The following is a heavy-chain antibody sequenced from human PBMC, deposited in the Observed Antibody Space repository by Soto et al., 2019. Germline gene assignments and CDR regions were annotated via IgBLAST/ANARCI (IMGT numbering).Heavy chain of an antibody. D-gene: IGHD3-16*01. J-gene: IGHJ3*02. CDR3: ATMITFGGGAFDI. Sequence: ASVKVSCKVSGYTLTELSMHWVRQAPGKGLEWMGCFDPEDGETIYAQKFQGRVTMTGDTSTSTAYMELSSLRSEDTAVYYCATMITFGGGAFDIWGQGTMVTVSS. V-gene: IGHV1-24*01. CDR1: GYTLTELS. CDR2: FDPEDGET.